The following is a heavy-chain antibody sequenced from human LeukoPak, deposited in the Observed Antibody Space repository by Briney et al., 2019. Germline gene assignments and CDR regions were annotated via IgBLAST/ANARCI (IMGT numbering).Heavy chain of an antibody. J-gene: IGHJ4*02. CDR3: ARQYSSSSDLFFGY. CDR2: IYTSGST. Sequence: PSETLSLTCTVSGGSISSYYWSWIRQPAGKGLEWIGRIYTSGSTNYNPSLKSRVTMSVDTSKNQFSLKLSSVTAADTAVYYCARQYSSSSDLFFGYWGQGTLVTVSS. D-gene: IGHD6-6*01. CDR1: GGSISSYY. V-gene: IGHV4-4*07.